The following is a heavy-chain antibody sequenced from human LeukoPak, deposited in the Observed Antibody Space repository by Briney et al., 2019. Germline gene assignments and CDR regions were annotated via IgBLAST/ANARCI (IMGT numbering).Heavy chain of an antibody. CDR1: GVSIRSDTYY. J-gene: IGHJ6*03. CDR3: ARLWDSTGLYFYYYMDV. V-gene: IGHV4-39*01. D-gene: IGHD6-25*01. Sequence: SETLSLTCIVSGVSIRSDTYYWGWIRQPPGKGLEWIGNYHYGNSYYNPSLKSRVTISEDTSGNQFSLRVTSVTAADTAVYYCARLWDSTGLYFYYYMDVWGEGTTVSASS. CDR2: YHYGNS.